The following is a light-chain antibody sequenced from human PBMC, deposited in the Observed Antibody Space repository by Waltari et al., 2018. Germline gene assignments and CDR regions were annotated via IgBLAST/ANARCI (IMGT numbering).Light chain of an antibody. V-gene: IGKV3-20*01. Sequence: EIVLTQSPGTLSLSPGERATLSCRSRQSVSRTLAWYQQKPGQAPRLHIYDASSRATGIPDRFSGSGFGTDFSLTISRLEAEDVAVYYCQKYVTLPAPCGQGTTVGIK. CDR2: DAS. CDR1: QSVSRT. J-gene: IGKJ1*01. CDR3: QKYVTLPAP.